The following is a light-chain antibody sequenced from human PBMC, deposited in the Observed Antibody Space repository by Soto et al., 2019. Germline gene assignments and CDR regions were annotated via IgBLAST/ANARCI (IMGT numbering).Light chain of an antibody. J-gene: IGKJ2*01. CDR2: AAS. CDR3: QQSYNTPRT. V-gene: IGKV1-39*01. Sequence: DLQMTQSPSSLSASVGDRVTITCRASQSISSYLNWYQQKPGKAPKLLIYAASSLQSGVPSRFSGSGSGTDFTPTISSLQPEDFATYYCQQSYNTPRTLGRGTKLEIK. CDR1: QSISSY.